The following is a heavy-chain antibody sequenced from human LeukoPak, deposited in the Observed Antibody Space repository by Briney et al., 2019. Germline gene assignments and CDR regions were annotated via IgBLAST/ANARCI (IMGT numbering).Heavy chain of an antibody. D-gene: IGHD3-10*01. Sequence: ASVKVSCKASGYTFTGYYMHWMRQAPGQGREWMGWINPNSGGTNYAQKFQGRVTMTRDTSISTAYMELSRLRSDDTAVYYCARDRTRSGMDAFDIWGQGTMVTVSS. CDR2: INPNSGGT. CDR3: ARDRTRSGMDAFDI. CDR1: GYTFTGYY. V-gene: IGHV1-2*02. J-gene: IGHJ3*02.